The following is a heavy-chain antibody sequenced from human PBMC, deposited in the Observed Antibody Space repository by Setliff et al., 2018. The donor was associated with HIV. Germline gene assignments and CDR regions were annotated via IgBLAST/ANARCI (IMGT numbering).Heavy chain of an antibody. J-gene: IGHJ4*02. CDR2: IYHSGST. Sequence: SETLSLTCTVSGGSVSSGSYYWSWIRQPPGKGLEWIGYIYHSGSTYYNPSLKSRVTISVDASKNQFSLKLSSVTAADTAVYYCAGDGYSSSWYVISGSFDYWGQGILVTVST. D-gene: IGHD6-13*01. CDR3: AGDGYSSSWYVISGSFDY. CDR1: GGSVSSGSYY. V-gene: IGHV4-61*01.